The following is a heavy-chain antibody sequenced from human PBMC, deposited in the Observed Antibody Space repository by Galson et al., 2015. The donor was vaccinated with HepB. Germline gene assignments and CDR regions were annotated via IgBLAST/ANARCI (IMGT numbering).Heavy chain of an antibody. Sequence: SLRLSCAASEFTFSNYAMNWVRQAPGKGLEWVSGISDTGGGTYYADSVRGRFTISRDNSKNTLYLQMNSLRGGDTALYYCAKGSSFGVVIHEYFDLWGQGTLVIVSS. D-gene: IGHD3-3*01. CDR1: EFTFSNYA. CDR2: ISDTGGGT. CDR3: AKGSSFGVVIHEYFDL. J-gene: IGHJ4*02. V-gene: IGHV3-23*01.